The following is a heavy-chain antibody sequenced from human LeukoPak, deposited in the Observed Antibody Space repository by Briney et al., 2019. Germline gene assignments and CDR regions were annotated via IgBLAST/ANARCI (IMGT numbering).Heavy chain of an antibody. CDR1: EFSIRSSW. J-gene: IGHJ4*02. D-gene: IGHD7-27*01. V-gene: IGHV3-7*01. Sequence: GSLRLSCAVSEFSIRSSWMSWVRQTPGKGLEWVADMNEDGSGTYYVDSVKGRFTVSRDNAKNSLYLQMSSLRAEDTAVYYCARDPAWGAIDYWGQGTLVTVSS. CDR2: MNEDGSGT. CDR3: ARDPAWGAIDY.